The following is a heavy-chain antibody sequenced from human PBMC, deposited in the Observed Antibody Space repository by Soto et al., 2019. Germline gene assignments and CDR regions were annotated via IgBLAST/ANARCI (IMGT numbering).Heavy chain of an antibody. D-gene: IGHD6-19*01. CDR1: GASIRSSAY. Sequence: QLQLQESGPGLVKPSETLSLTCTVSGASIRSSAYWGWIRQPPGKGLEWIGSIYSIGNTYYNPSLKSGVTISADTSKNQFSLNLISVPAADTAVYYCRRSSRYSTDVWGQGITVTVSS. CDR2: IYSIGNT. J-gene: IGHJ6*02. V-gene: IGHV4-39*01. CDR3: RRSSRYSTDV.